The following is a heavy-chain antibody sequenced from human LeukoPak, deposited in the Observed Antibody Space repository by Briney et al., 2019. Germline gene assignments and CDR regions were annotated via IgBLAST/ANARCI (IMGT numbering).Heavy chain of an antibody. J-gene: IGHJ4*02. CDR1: GGSFSGYY. Sequence: SETLSLTCAVYGGSFSGYYWSWIRQSPGKGLEWIGEISHGGSTNYNPSLKSRVTISVDTSKNQFSLKLSSVTAADTAVYYCARGRLSTGAPKLDYWGQGTLVTVSS. V-gene: IGHV4-34*01. D-gene: IGHD3-10*02. CDR3: ARGRLSTGAPKLDY. CDR2: ISHGGST.